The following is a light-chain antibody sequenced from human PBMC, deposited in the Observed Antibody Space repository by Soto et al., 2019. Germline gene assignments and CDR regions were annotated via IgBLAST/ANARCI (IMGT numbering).Light chain of an antibody. CDR2: ATS. V-gene: IGKV1-39*01. CDR3: QQGYSPLLT. Sequence: IQMTQSPSSLSASVGDRVTITCRASQSIASSLNWLQLKPGKAPKLLLYATSTLQSGVPSRFSGSGSGSHFTLTISSLQPEDSAVYFCQQGYSPLLTFGGGTRVEIK. J-gene: IGKJ4*01. CDR1: QSIASS.